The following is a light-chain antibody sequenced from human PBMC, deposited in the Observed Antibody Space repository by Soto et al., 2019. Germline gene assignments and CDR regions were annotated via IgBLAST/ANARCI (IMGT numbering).Light chain of an antibody. V-gene: IGLV2-23*02. CDR1: SSDVGSDNI. CDR2: EVN. Sequence: QSVLTQPASVSGSPGQSITISCTGNSSDVGSDNIVSWYQQHPGKAPKFIIYEVNQRPAGVSYRFSGSKSGNTAYLTISGLQAEDEADYYCCSYAGSITYVFGTGTKVTVL. J-gene: IGLJ1*01. CDR3: CSYAGSITYV.